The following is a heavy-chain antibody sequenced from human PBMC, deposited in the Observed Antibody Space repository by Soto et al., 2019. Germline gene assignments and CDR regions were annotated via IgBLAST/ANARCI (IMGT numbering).Heavy chain of an antibody. CDR2: ISYDGSNK. CDR1: GFTFSSYG. V-gene: IGHV3-30*18. Sequence: QVQLVESGGGVVQPGRSPRLSCAASGFTFSSYGMHWVRQAPGKGLEWVAVISYDGSNKYYADSVKGRFTISRDNSKNTLYLQMNSLRAEDTAVYYCAKGPDAFDIWGQGTMVTVSS. CDR3: AKGPDAFDI. J-gene: IGHJ3*02.